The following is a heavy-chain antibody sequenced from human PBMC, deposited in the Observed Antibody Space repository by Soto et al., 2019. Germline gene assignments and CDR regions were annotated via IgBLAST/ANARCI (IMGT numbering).Heavy chain of an antibody. CDR3: ASPPYYGSGSSIYYFDY. CDR2: IYYSGST. CDR1: GGSISSSSYY. V-gene: IGHV4-39*01. Sequence: SETLSLTCTVSGGSISSSSYYWGWIRQPPGKGLEWIGSIYYSGSTYYNPSLKSRVTISVDTSKNQFSLKLSSVTAADTAVYYCASPPYYGSGSSIYYFDYWGQGTLVTISS. J-gene: IGHJ4*02. D-gene: IGHD3-10*01.